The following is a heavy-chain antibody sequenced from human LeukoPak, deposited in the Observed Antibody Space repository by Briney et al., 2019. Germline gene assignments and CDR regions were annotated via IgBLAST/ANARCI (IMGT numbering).Heavy chain of an antibody. J-gene: IGHJ4*02. CDR3: ARDYGSGTYYFDY. Sequence: GGSLRLSCAASGFTFSSYSMNWVRQAPGKGLEGVSSISSSSSYIYYADSVKGRFTISRDNAKNSLYLQMDSLRAEDTAVYYCARDYGSGTYYFDYWGQGTLVTVSS. D-gene: IGHD3-10*01. CDR2: ISSSSSYI. V-gene: IGHV3-21*01. CDR1: GFTFSSYS.